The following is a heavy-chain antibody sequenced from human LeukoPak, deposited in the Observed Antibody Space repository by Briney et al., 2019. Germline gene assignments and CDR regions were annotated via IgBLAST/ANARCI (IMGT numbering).Heavy chain of an antibody. CDR1: SRSA. Sequence: GGSLRLSCPAFSRSAMSWVRQAPGKGLEWASAISGSGETSYHANSVEGRFTISRDNSNTLYLQMNSLREDDTAIYYCAKSQQLSGFPFDFWGQETLVIVSS. CDR3: AKSQQLSGFPFDF. V-gene: IGHV3-23*01. J-gene: IGHJ4*02. CDR2: ISGSGETS. D-gene: IGHD3-22*01.